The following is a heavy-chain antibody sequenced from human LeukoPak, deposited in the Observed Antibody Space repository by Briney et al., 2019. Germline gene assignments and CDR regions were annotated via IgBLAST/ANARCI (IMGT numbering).Heavy chain of an antibody. CDR3: ARATQYYYDSSGYFDY. D-gene: IGHD3-22*01. CDR2: ISSSGSTI. CDR1: GFTFSDYY. Sequence: GGSLRLSCAASGFTFSDYYMSWIRQAPGKGLEWVSYISSSGSTIYYADSVKGRFTISRDNAKNSLYLQMNSLRAEDTAVYYCARATQYYYDSSGYFDYWGQGNLVTVSS. V-gene: IGHV3-11*01. J-gene: IGHJ4*02.